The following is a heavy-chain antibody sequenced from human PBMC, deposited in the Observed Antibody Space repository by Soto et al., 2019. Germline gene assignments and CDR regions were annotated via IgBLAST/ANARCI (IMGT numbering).Heavy chain of an antibody. CDR1: GFTFNNYG. CDR3: AKERRGGYDGDGIDV. D-gene: IGHD5-12*01. CDR2: ISYDGSNK. J-gene: IGHJ6*02. V-gene: IGHV3-30*18. Sequence: QVQLVESGGGVVQPGRSLRLSCAASGFTFNNYGMHWVRQAPGKGLEWVAFISYDGSNKDYADSLKGRFTISRDNSKNTLFLQMNSLRAEDTAVYYCAKERRGGYDGDGIDVWGQGTTVTVSS.